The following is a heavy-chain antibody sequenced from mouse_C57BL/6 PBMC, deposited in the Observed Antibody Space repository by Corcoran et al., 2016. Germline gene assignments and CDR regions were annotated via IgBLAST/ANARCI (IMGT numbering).Heavy chain of an antibody. V-gene: IGHV1-19*01. Sequence: EVQLQQSGPVLVKPGASVKMSCKASGYTFTDYYMNWVKQSHGKSLEWIGVINPYNGGTSYNQKFKGKATLTVDKSYSTAYMELNSLTSEESAVYYCARSGYYGSSGYFDVWGTGTTVTVSS. CDR2: INPYNGGT. D-gene: IGHD1-1*01. CDR3: ARSGYYGSSGYFDV. CDR1: GYTFTDYY. J-gene: IGHJ1*03.